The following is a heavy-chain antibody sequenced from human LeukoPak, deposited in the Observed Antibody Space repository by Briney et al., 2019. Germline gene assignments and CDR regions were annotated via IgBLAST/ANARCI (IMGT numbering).Heavy chain of an antibody. J-gene: IGHJ3*02. Sequence: GGSLRLSCAASGFTFSSYDMHWVRQATGKGLEWVSAIGTAGDTYYPGSVKGRFTISRENAKNSLYLQMNSLRAGDTAVYYCARGLFGSGLYDAFDIWGQGTMVTVSS. CDR1: GFTFSSYD. CDR3: ARGLFGSGLYDAFDI. D-gene: IGHD3-10*01. CDR2: IGTAGDT. V-gene: IGHV3-13*01.